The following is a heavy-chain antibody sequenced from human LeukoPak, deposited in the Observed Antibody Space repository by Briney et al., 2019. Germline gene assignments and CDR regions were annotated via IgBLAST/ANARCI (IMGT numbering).Heavy chain of an antibody. CDR3: AKGFSYAYDY. D-gene: IGHD3-16*01. Sequence: GRSLRLSCAASGFTFDDYAMHWVRQAPGKGLEWVSGISWNSGSIGYADSVKGRFTISRDNSKNTLFLQMNSLGAEDTAVYYCAKGFSYAYDYWGQGTLVTVSS. CDR1: GFTFDDYA. V-gene: IGHV3-9*01. CDR2: ISWNSGSI. J-gene: IGHJ4*02.